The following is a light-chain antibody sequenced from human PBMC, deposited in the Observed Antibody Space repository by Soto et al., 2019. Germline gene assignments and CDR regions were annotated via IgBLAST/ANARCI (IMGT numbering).Light chain of an antibody. CDR3: SSFAGSFYWV. J-gene: IGLJ2*01. CDR2: EVS. Sequence: QSALTQPPSASRSPGQSVTISCTGTSSDVGGYNYVSWYQQHPGKAPKLMIYEVSKRPSGVPDRFSGSKSGNTASLTVSGLQAEDEADYYCSSFAGSFYWVFGGGTKLTVL. CDR1: SSDVGGYNY. V-gene: IGLV2-8*02.